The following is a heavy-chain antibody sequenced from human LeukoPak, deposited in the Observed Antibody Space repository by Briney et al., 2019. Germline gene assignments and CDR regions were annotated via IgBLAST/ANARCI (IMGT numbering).Heavy chain of an antibody. CDR3: ARHWGFSSRIDY. V-gene: IGHV4-59*08. Sequence: SETLSLTCTVSGVSISPYYWSWIRQPPGKGLEWIGYIYYSGSTNYNPSLKSRVTMSVDTSKNQFSLKLSSVAAADTAVYYCARHWGFSSRIDYWGQGTLVTVSS. J-gene: IGHJ4*02. CDR2: IYYSGST. CDR1: GVSISPYY. D-gene: IGHD6-13*01.